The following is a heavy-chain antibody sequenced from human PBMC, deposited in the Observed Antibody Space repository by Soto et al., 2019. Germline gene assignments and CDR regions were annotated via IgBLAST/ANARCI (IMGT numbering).Heavy chain of an antibody. CDR2: IYYSGST. CDR1: GGSISRGGYN. V-gene: IGHV4-31*03. Sequence: QVQLQESGPGLVKPSQTLSLTCTVSGGSISRGGYNWSWIRQYPGKGLEWIGYIYYSGSTYYNPSLKSRVTISADTSNNQFSLKLSSVTAADTAVYYCASDDDGGYAFDIWGQGTMVTVSS. D-gene: IGHD2-15*01. J-gene: IGHJ3*02. CDR3: ASDDDGGYAFDI.